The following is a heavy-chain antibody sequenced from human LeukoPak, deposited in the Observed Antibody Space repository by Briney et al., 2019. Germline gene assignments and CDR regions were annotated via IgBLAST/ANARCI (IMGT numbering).Heavy chain of an antibody. D-gene: IGHD3-10*01. Sequence: SETLSLTCAVYGGSFSGYYWSWIRQPPGKGLERIGEINHSGSTNYNPSLKSRVTISVDTSKNQFSLKLSSVTAADTAVYYCARGQTSGITMVRGAFGYWGQGTLVTVSS. CDR1: GGSFSGYY. J-gene: IGHJ4*02. CDR3: ARGQTSGITMVRGAFGY. V-gene: IGHV4-34*01. CDR2: INHSGST.